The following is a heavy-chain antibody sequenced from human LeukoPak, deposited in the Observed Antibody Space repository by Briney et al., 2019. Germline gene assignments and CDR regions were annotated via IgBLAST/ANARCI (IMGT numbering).Heavy chain of an antibody. CDR2: ISPYTGNT. D-gene: IGHD3-10*01. V-gene: IGHV1-18*01. CDR1: GYTFTSYG. CDR3: ARSITMIRGVHDAFDI. J-gene: IGHJ3*02. Sequence: ASVKVSCKASGYTFTSYGISWVRQAPGQGLEWMGWISPYTGNTNFAQKLQGRVTMTTDTSTSTAYMELRSLRSDDTAVYYCARSITMIRGVHDAFDIWGQGTMVTVSS.